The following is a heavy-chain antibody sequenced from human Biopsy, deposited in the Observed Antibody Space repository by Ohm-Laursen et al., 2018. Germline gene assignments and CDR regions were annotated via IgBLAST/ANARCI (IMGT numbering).Heavy chain of an antibody. CDR3: VRGGSGSFPFDY. D-gene: IGHD3-10*01. Sequence: SETLSLTCTVSGGSINSYYWSWMRQPAGKGLEWIGRLFTSGTTNYSPSLNNRVTMSVDTSKNQFSLRLTFVTAADTTVYYCVRGGSGSFPFDYWGPGTLVTVSS. CDR1: GGSINSYY. V-gene: IGHV4-4*07. J-gene: IGHJ4*02. CDR2: LFTSGTT.